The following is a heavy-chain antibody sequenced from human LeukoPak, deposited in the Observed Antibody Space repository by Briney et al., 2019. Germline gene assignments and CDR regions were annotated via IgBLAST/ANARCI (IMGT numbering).Heavy chain of an antibody. CDR3: AREGHDSSGYYLPLYYFDY. D-gene: IGHD3-22*01. CDR1: GYTFTSYG. J-gene: IGHJ4*02. Sequence: ASVKVSCKASGYTFTSYGISWVRQAPGQGLEWMGWISAYNGNTNYAQKFQGRVTITADESTSTAYMELSSLRSEDTAVYYCAREGHDSSGYYLPLYYFDYWGQGTLVTVSS. CDR2: ISAYNGNT. V-gene: IGHV1-18*01.